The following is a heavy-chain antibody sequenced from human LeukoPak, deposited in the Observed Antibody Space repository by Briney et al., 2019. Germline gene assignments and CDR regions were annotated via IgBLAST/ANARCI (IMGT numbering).Heavy chain of an antibody. CDR1: GGSISSYY. Sequence: SETLSLTCTVSGGSISSYYWSWIRQPPGKGLEWIGEINHSGSTNYNPSLKSRVTISVDTSKNQFSLKLSSVTAADTAVYYCARMLLWFGELTAFDYWGQGTLVTVSS. D-gene: IGHD3-10*01. V-gene: IGHV4-34*01. J-gene: IGHJ4*02. CDR3: ARMLLWFGELTAFDY. CDR2: INHSGST.